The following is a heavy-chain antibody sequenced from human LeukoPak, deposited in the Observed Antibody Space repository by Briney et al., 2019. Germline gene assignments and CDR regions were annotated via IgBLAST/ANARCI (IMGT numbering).Heavy chain of an antibody. CDR3: ARRSSYYDSSGYYRIYWYFDL. Sequence: PSETLSLTCAVYGGSFSGYYWSWIRQPPGKGLEWIGEINHSGSTNYNPSLKSRVTISVDTSKNQFSLKLSSVTAADTAVYYCARRSSYYDSSGYYRIYWYFDLWGRGTLVTASS. CDR1: GGSFSGYY. V-gene: IGHV4-34*01. CDR2: INHSGST. D-gene: IGHD3-22*01. J-gene: IGHJ2*01.